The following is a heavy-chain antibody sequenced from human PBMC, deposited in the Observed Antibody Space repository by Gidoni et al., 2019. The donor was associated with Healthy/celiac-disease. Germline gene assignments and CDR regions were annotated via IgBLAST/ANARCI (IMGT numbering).Heavy chain of an antibody. V-gene: IGHV5-51*01. CDR1: DYSFTSYW. CDR3: ARRGDGYTGGKSFDY. Sequence: EVQLVQYGADVKTPGESLKISCKASDYSFTSYWIDWVRQMPGKGLEGMGIIYPGDSDTSYSPSFQGQVTISADKSISTAYLQWSSLKASDTAMYYCARRGDGYTGGKSFDYWGQGTLVTVSS. J-gene: IGHJ4*02. D-gene: IGHD5-12*01. CDR2: IYPGDSDT.